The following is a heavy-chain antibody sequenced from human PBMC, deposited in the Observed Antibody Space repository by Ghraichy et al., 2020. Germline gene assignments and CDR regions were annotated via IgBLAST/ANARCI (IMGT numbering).Heavy chain of an antibody. J-gene: IGHJ5*02. D-gene: IGHD6-13*01. CDR1: GYTFTHHP. Sequence: ASVKVTCKASGYTFTHHPMHWVRQAPGQRLEWMGWINPGNGNTKYSQKFQGRFTITTDTSASTAYMELSSLRSEDTAVYYCARDRGNSCYFGWFDPWGQGTRVTVSS. CDR3: ARDRGNSCYFGWFDP. V-gene: IGHV1-3*01. CDR2: INPGNGNT.